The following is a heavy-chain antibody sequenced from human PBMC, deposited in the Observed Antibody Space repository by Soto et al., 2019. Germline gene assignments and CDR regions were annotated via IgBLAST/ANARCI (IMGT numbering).Heavy chain of an antibody. V-gene: IGHV3-66*01. J-gene: IGHJ4*02. CDR2: IYGGGRT. CDR3: VRGPYSSSKGAIDY. CDR1: GFTVTNNY. D-gene: IGHD6-6*01. Sequence: EVQLVESGGGLVQPGGSLRLSCAASGFTVTNNYMSWVRQAPGKGLEWVSVIYGGGRTYYADSVKDRFTISRDNSKSTLYLQMNSLRVEDTGVYYCVRGPYSSSKGAIDYWGQGTLVTVSS.